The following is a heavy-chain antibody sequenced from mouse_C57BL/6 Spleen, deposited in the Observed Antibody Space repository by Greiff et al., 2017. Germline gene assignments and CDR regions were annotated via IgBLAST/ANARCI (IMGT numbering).Heavy chain of an antibody. Sequence: EVMLVESGEGLVKPGGSLKLSCAASGFTFSSYAMSWVRQTPEKRLEWVAYISSGGDYIYYADTVKGRFTISRDNARNTLYLQMSSLKSEDTAMYYCTRAPYDGYYDGGAMDYWGQGTSVTVSS. V-gene: IGHV5-9-1*02. CDR2: ISSGGDYI. CDR3: TRAPYDGYYDGGAMDY. D-gene: IGHD2-3*01. J-gene: IGHJ4*01. CDR1: GFTFSSYA.